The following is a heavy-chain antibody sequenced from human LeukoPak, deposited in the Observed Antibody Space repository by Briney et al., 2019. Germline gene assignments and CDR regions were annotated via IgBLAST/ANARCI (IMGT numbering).Heavy chain of an antibody. CDR3: VYCSGGSSSYGMDV. Sequence: GESLKISCKGAGYTFISSWIAWVRQMPGKGLEWMGIINLGDSDTRYSPSFQGQVTISADKSISTAYLQWSSLKASDTAIYFCVYCSGGSSSYGMDVWGQGTTVTVSS. D-gene: IGHD2-15*01. CDR2: INLGDSDT. V-gene: IGHV5-51*01. J-gene: IGHJ6*02. CDR1: GYTFISSW.